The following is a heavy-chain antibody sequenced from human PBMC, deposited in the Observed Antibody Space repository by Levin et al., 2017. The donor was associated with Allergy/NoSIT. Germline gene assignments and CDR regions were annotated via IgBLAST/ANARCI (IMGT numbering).Heavy chain of an antibody. V-gene: IGHV3-23*01. CDR1: GFTFSSYA. D-gene: IGHD6-6*01. Sequence: ASVKVSCAASGFTFSSYAMNWVRQAPGKGLEWVSTISGSGGSTYYADSVKGRFTISRDNSKNTLYLQMYSLRAEDTAVYYCAKDATHSSYYFDYWGQGTLVTVSS. J-gene: IGHJ4*02. CDR2: ISGSGGST. CDR3: AKDATHSSYYFDY.